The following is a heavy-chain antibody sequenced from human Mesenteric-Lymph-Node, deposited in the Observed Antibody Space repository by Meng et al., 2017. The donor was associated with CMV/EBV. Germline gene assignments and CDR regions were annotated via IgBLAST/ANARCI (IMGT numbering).Heavy chain of an antibody. CDR3: ARNGYYYDSSGYYLH. CDR2: IDSDGSST. CDR1: GFTFSTYW. Sequence: GESLKISCAASGFTFSTYWMHWVRQAPGKGLVWVSRIDSDGSSTIYADSVKGRFTISRDNAKNSLYLQMNSLRAEDTALYYCARNGYYYDSSGYYLHWGQGTLVTVSS. V-gene: IGHV3-74*01. J-gene: IGHJ4*02. D-gene: IGHD3-22*01.